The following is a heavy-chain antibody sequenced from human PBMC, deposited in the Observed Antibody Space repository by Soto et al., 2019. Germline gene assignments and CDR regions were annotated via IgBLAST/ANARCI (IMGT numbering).Heavy chain of an antibody. CDR3: AGDLWGSWTVDY. J-gene: IGHJ4*02. Sequence: QVQLVQSGAEVKEPGASVRVSCKASGYTFQNYHMHWVRQAPGQGLEWMGIIHPSGETTTYAQKFQGRLAMTRDTSMRTAYMELSSLTSEDTAVYYCAGDLWGSWTVDYWGQGTLVTVSS. D-gene: IGHD3-16*01. V-gene: IGHV1-46*02. CDR2: IHPSGETT. CDR1: GYTFQNYH.